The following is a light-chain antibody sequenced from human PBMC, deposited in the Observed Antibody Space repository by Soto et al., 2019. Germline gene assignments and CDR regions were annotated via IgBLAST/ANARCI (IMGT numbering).Light chain of an antibody. CDR1: SSDVGNYKL. CDR3: CSYAGTSTDV. CDR2: GVS. J-gene: IGLJ1*01. Sequence: QSVLTQPASVSGSPVQSITISCTGGSSDVGNYKLVSWYQQHPGKAPKLMIYGVSKRPSGVSSRFSGSQSGNTVSLTISGLQAEDEADYYCCSYAGTSTDVFGTGTKLTVL. V-gene: IGLV2-23*02.